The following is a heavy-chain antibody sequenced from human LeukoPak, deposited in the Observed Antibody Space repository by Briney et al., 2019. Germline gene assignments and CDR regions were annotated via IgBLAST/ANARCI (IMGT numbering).Heavy chain of an antibody. CDR1: GYTFTGYY. V-gene: IGHV1-2*02. CDR2: INPNSGGT. Sequence: AASVKVSCKASGYTFTGYYMHWVRQAPGQGLEWMGWINPNSGGTNYAQKFQGRVTMTRDTSISTAYMELSRLRSDDTAVYYCAVLNLRGLVGANGWGQGTLVTVSS. D-gene: IGHD1-26*01. CDR3: AVLNLRGLVGANG. J-gene: IGHJ4*02.